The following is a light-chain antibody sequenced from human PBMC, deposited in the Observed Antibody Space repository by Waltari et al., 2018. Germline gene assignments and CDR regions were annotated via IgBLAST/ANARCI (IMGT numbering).Light chain of an antibody. CDR1: QSISNY. J-gene: IGKJ2*01. CDR3: QQSYSTPYT. Sequence: DIQMTQSPSSLSASVGDRVTITCRASQSISNYLNWYQQKPGKAPKRLIYVASSLQSGVPSSFSGSGSGTDFTLTINSLQPEDFATYYGQQSYSTPYTFGQGTKLEIK. CDR2: VAS. V-gene: IGKV1-39*01.